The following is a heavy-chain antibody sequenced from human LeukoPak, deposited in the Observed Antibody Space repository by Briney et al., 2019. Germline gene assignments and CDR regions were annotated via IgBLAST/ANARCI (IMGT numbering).Heavy chain of an antibody. Sequence: GGSLRLSCAASGFTFSSYAMSWVRQAPGKGLEWVSSISGSGGSRYYADSVKGRFTISRDNSKNTLYLQMNSLRAEDTAVYYCSKGIIVVIRYYYMDVWGKGTTVTVSS. CDR3: SKGIIVVIRYYYMDV. CDR1: GFTFSSYA. J-gene: IGHJ6*03. CDR2: ISGSGGSR. V-gene: IGHV3-23*01. D-gene: IGHD3-22*01.